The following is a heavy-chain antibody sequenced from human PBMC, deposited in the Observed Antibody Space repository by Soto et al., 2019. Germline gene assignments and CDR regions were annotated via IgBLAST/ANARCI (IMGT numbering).Heavy chain of an antibody. D-gene: IGHD6-19*01. Sequence: EVQLVESGGGLVQPGGSLRLSCAASGFTFSNYWMSWVRQAPGKGLEWVANIRQDGSDKYYVDSVKGRFTISRDNSKNSLYLQMNSLRAEDTAVYYCASTQQWLGQRGDFDYWGQGTLVTVSS. J-gene: IGHJ4*02. V-gene: IGHV3-7*05. CDR1: GFTFSNYW. CDR2: IRQDGSDK. CDR3: ASTQQWLGQRGDFDY.